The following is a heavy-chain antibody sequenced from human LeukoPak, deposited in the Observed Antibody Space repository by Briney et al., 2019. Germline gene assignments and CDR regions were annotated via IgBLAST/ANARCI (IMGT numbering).Heavy chain of an antibody. CDR1: GGTFSSYA. CDR2: IISILGTT. V-gene: IGHV1-69*01. J-gene: IGHJ4*02. CDR3: ARSGDSSGYYCGERY. Sequence: GSSVKVSCKASGGTFSSYAISWVRQAPGQGLEWMGGIISILGTTKYAQKFQGRVTITADESTSTAYMELSSLRSEDTAVYYCARSGDSSGYYCGERYWGQGTLVTVSS. D-gene: IGHD3-22*01.